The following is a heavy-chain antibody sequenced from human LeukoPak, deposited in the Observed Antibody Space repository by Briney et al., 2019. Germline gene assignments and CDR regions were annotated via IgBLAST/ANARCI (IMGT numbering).Heavy chain of an antibody. D-gene: IGHD2/OR15-2a*01. V-gene: IGHV4-59*01. CDR2: LYYSGCT. CDR3: ARVRGTFETD. Sequence: SETLSLTCTVSGGSISTYYWSWIRQPPGKGLEWIGYLYYSGCTTYSPSLKSRVTMSVDTSKSQFSLKLNSVTAADTAIYYCARVRGTFETDWGQGTLVTVSS. CDR1: GGSISTYY. J-gene: IGHJ1*01.